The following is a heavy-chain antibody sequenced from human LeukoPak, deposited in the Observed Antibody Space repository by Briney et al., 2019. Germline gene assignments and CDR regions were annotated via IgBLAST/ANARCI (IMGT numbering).Heavy chain of an antibody. J-gene: IGHJ5*02. Sequence: GESLKISCKGSGYSFTSYWIGWVRQMPGKGLEWMGIIYPGDSDTRYSPSFQGQVTISADKSISTAYLQWSSLKASDTAMYYCARHVSLWFGESHNWFDPWGQGTLVTVSS. D-gene: IGHD3-10*01. CDR1: GYSFTSYW. V-gene: IGHV5-51*01. CDR2: IYPGDSDT. CDR3: ARHVSLWFGESHNWFDP.